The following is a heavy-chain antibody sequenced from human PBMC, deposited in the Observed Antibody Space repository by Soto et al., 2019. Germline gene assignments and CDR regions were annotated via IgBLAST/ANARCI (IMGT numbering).Heavy chain of an antibody. J-gene: IGHJ4*02. V-gene: IGHV3-48*02. CDR3: ARDLSH. Sequence: DVQLVGSGGGLVQPGGSLRLSCVASGFPFSSYAMHWVRQAPGKGLEWISYINGASTTTFYADSVKGRFTVSRDNAKNSVYLQMSSLRHEDTAFYYCARDLSHWGLGMLVTVSS. CDR2: INGASTTT. CDR1: GFPFSSYA.